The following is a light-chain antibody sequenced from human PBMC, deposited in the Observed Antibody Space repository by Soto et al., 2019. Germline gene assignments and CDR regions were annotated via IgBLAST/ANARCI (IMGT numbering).Light chain of an antibody. CDR2: AAS. Sequence: DIHMTQSPSSLSASVGDRVTITCQASHDISNYLNWYQQKPGKAPNLLIYAASNLAAGVPSRCSGGGSGTDFTFTISSLQSEAVGTYYCQKYNNLRTFGPGTKVDFK. CDR1: HDISNY. CDR3: QKYNNLRT. V-gene: IGKV1-33*01. J-gene: IGKJ3*01.